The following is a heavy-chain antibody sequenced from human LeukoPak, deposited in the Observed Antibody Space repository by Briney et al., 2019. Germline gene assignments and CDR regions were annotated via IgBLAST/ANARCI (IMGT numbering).Heavy chain of an antibody. V-gene: IGHV3-30*03. J-gene: IGHJ3*02. Sequence: GGSLRLSCAASGFTFSSYGMHWVRQAPGKGLEWVAVISYDGSDKFYADSVKGRFTISRDNSKNTLHLQMISLRAEDTAVYYCARGNSVDIWGQGTMVTVSS. CDR3: ARGNSVDI. CDR1: GFTFSSYG. CDR2: ISYDGSDK. D-gene: IGHD1/OR15-1a*01.